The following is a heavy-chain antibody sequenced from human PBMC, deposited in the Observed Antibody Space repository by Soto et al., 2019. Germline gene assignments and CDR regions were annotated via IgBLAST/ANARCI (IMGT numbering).Heavy chain of an antibody. CDR2: ITSDTNTI. Sequence: EVQLVESGGGLVQPGGSLRLTCVASGFPFSIYSMNWVRQAPGKGLEWSSYITSDTNTIKYADSVKGRFTISRDNAKNLVYLQMNSLRDEGTAVYFCARSVEGHFDYWGPGTVVTVSS. J-gene: IGHJ4*02. D-gene: IGHD6-19*01. V-gene: IGHV3-48*02. CDR3: ARSVEGHFDY. CDR1: GFPFSIYS.